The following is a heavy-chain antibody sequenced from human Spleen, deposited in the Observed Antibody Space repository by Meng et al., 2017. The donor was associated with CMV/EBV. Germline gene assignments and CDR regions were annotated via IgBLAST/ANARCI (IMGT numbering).Heavy chain of an antibody. D-gene: IGHD2-15*01. CDR2: INHSGST. Sequence: FSGYYWSWIRQPPGKGLEWIGEINHSGSTNYNPSLKSRVTISVDTSKNQFSLKLSSVTAADTAVYYCARAGYCSGGSCYSGDYFDYWGQGTLVTVSS. CDR3: ARAGYCSGGSCYSGDYFDY. V-gene: IGHV4-34*01. J-gene: IGHJ4*02. CDR1: FSGYY.